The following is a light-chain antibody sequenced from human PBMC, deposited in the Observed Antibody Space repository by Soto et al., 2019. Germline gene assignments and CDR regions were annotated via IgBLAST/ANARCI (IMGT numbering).Light chain of an antibody. CDR2: AAS. V-gene: IGKV1D-12*01. J-gene: IGKJ4*01. CDR3: QQAKSFPLT. Sequence: DIQMTQSPSSVSASVGDRVTITCRASQRISSWLAWYQQKPGKAPKLLIYAASSLQSGVPSRFSGSGSVTDFTLTISSLQPEDFVTYYCQQAKSFPLTFGGGTKVEIK. CDR1: QRISSW.